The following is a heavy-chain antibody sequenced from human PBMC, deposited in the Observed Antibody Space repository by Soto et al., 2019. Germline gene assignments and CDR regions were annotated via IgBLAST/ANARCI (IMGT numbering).Heavy chain of an antibody. V-gene: IGHV4-34*01. CDR3: ARGSSGWTNFYY. CDR2: INHSGST. D-gene: IGHD6-19*01. Sequence: PLETLSLTCAVYGGSFSGYYCSWIRQPPGKGLEWIGEINHSGSTNYNPSLKSRVTISVDTSKNQFSLKLSSATAADTAVYYCARGSSGWTNFYYWGQGTLVTVSS. CDR1: GGSFSGYY. J-gene: IGHJ4*02.